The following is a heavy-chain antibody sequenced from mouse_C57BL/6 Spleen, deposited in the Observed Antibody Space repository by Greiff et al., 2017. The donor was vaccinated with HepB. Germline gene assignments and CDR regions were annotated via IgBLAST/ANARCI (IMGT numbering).Heavy chain of an antibody. CDR2: IYPGDGDT. V-gene: IGHV1-82*01. D-gene: IGHD1-1*01. Sequence: VQLQQSGPELVKPGASVKISCKASGYAFSSSWMNWVKQRPGKGLEWIGRIYPGDGDTNYNGKFKGKATLTADKSSSTAYMQLSSLTSEDSAVYCCAREGYYYGSSSYFDYWGQGTTLTASS. CDR1: GYAFSSSW. CDR3: AREGYYYGSSSYFDY. J-gene: IGHJ2*01.